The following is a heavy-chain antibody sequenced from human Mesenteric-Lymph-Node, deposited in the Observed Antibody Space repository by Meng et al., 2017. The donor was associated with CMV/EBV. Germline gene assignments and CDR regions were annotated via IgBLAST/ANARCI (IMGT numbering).Heavy chain of an antibody. CDR1: GDSVFSNSAT. D-gene: IGHD5-18*01. V-gene: IGHV6-1*01. CDR2: TYYRSKWYN. Sequence: SETLSLTCAISGDSVFSNSATWNWIRQSPSRGLEWLGRTYYRSKWYNDYAPSVKSRITINPDTSKNQFSLQLNSVTPEDTAVYYRARASYVDTAMVASGYYGMDVWGQGTTVTVSS. CDR3: ARASYVDTAMVASGYYGMDV. J-gene: IGHJ6*02.